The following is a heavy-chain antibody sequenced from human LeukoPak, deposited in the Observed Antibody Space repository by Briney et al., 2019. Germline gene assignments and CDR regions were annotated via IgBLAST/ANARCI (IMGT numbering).Heavy chain of an antibody. D-gene: IGHD5-12*01. Sequence: SETLSLTCTVSGGSISSYYWSWIRQPPGKGLEWIGYIYYSGSTNYNPSLKSRVTISVDTSKNQFSLKLSSVTAADTAVYYCARTVATRGYYFDYWGQGTLVTVSS. CDR2: IYYSGST. V-gene: IGHV4-59*01. CDR1: GGSISSYY. J-gene: IGHJ4*02. CDR3: ARTVATRGYYFDY.